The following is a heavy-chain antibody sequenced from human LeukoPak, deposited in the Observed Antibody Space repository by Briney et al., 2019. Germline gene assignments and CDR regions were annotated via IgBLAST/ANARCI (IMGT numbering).Heavy chain of an antibody. J-gene: IGHJ5*02. CDR3: ARAGKYCGGDCYSGWFDP. V-gene: IGHV1-69*05. CDR2: IIPIFGTA. Sequence: ASVKVSCKASGGTFSSYAISWVRQAPGQGLEWMGGIIPIFGTANYAQKFQGRVTITTDESTSTAYMELSSLRSEDTAVYYCARAGKYCGGDCYSGWFDPWGQGTPVTVSS. D-gene: IGHD2-21*02. CDR1: GGTFSSYA.